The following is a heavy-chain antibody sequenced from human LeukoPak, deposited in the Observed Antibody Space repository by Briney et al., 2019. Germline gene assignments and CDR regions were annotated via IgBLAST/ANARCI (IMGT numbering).Heavy chain of an antibody. Sequence: SETLSLTCTVSGGSINSASHYWGWIRQPADKGLEWIGRLYFSGTTNYNPSLTSRVTISLDTSKNQFSLKLSSVTATDTAVYYCARETTAHGYFDYWGQGTLVTVSS. J-gene: IGHJ4*02. CDR1: GGSINSASHY. D-gene: IGHD4-17*01. V-gene: IGHV4-61*02. CDR2: LYFSGTT. CDR3: ARETTAHGYFDY.